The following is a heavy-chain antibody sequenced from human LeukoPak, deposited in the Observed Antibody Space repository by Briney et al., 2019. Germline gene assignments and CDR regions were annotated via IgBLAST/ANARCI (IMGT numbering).Heavy chain of an antibody. CDR3: ARDDYSTSTPPPRRYFDL. D-gene: IGHD6-6*01. CDR2: ISSSGTYI. CDR1: TFTFSSYN. V-gene: IGHV3-21*01. J-gene: IGHJ2*01. Sequence: GGSLRLSCAASTFTFSSYNMNWVRQAPGKGLEWVSSISSSGTYIYYRDSVKGRFTISRDNAKNSRYLQMNSLRAEDTAVYYCARDDYSTSTPPPRRYFDLWGRGTLVTVSS.